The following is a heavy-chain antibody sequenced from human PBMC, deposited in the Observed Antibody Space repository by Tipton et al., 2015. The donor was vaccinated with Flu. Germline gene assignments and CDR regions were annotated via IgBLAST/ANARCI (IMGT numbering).Heavy chain of an antibody. CDR3: ARDRGFGAFDI. D-gene: IGHD3-16*01. Sequence: SLRLSCAASGFTFSSYEMNWVRQAPGKGLEWVSYISSSCSTIYYADSVKGRFTISRDNAKNSLYLQMNSLRAEDTAVYYCARDRGFGAFDIWGQGTMVTVSS. CDR1: GFTFSSYE. CDR2: ISSSCSTI. J-gene: IGHJ3*02. V-gene: IGHV3-48*03.